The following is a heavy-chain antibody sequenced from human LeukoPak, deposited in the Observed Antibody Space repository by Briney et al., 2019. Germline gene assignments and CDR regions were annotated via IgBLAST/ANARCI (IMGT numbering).Heavy chain of an antibody. CDR2: ISSSSSYI. Sequence: GGSLRLSCAASGFTFSSYSMTWVRQAPGKGLEWVSSISSSSSYIYYADSVKGRFTISRDNAKNSLYLQMNSLRAEDTAVYYCARGRDRGGDSSGYYYSLYAFDIWGQGTMVTVSS. CDR1: GFTFSSYS. CDR3: ARGRDRGGDSSGYYYSLYAFDI. V-gene: IGHV3-21*04. J-gene: IGHJ3*02. D-gene: IGHD3-22*01.